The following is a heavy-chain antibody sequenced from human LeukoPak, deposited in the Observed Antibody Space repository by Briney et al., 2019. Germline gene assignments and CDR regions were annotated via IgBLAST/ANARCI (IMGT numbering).Heavy chain of an antibody. Sequence: PGRSLRLSCAVSGFTFDDYAMHWVRQTPGKGLEWVSGISWNSGSIGYVDSVKGRFTISRDNAKNSLYLQMNSLRAGDTAVYYCAKDISEVIAAYGAFDIWGQGTMVTVSS. J-gene: IGHJ3*02. D-gene: IGHD3-16*02. CDR2: ISWNSGSI. CDR3: AKDISEVIAAYGAFDI. V-gene: IGHV3-9*01. CDR1: GFTFDDYA.